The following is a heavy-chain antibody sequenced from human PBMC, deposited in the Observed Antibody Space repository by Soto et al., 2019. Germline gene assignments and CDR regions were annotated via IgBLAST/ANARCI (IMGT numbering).Heavy chain of an antibody. D-gene: IGHD4-17*01. CDR3: ARVNLDYVTGMDV. Sequence: QVQLQESGPGLVKASQTLSLTCTVSGGPITNYWSWIRQHPGKGLEWIGYIYDSGSTYYNPSLKSRVTMSLDTSKNQLSLKLTSVTAADTAVYYCARVNLDYVTGMDVWGQGTTVTVSS. CDR1: GGPITNY. CDR2: IYDSGST. J-gene: IGHJ6*02. V-gene: IGHV4-31*03.